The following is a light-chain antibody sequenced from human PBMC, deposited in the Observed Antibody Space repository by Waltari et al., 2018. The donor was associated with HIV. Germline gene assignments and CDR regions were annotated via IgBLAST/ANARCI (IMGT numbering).Light chain of an antibody. J-gene: IGLJ2*01. Sequence: QSVLTQPPPVSAAPGQKFTIPSPASRPNIGTNFVPCYQHLPGTAPKLPTSENYKRPSGIPDRFSGSKSGTSATLGITGLQPGDEADYYCGTWDSSLSAGVFGGGTKLTVL. V-gene: IGLV1-51*02. CDR3: GTWDSSLSAGV. CDR1: RPNIGTNF. CDR2: ENY.